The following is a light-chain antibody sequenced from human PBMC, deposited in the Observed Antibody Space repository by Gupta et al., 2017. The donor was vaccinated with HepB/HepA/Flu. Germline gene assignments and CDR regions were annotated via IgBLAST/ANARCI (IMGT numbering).Light chain of an antibody. CDR1: HTDIGTYIY. V-gene: IGLV2-14*03. Sequence: QSDLTHPASVSRSPGQSTTMSFTGTHTDIGTYIYVTWYQQQSGKAPRLIIYDVHNRPTGVSNRFSGSKSGNTASLTVSGLQAEDEGDYYCSSYTTSETRVFGGGTKLTVL. J-gene: IGLJ2*01. CDR2: DVH. CDR3: SSYTTSETRV.